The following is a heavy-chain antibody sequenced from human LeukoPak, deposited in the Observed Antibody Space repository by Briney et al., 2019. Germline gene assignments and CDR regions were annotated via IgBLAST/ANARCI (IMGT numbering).Heavy chain of an antibody. Sequence: GTSVKVSCKASGFTFTSSAVQWVRQARGQRLEWIGWIVVGSGNTDYAQKFQERVTITRDMSTSTVYMELSSLRSEDTAVYYCAAEGRPTVVTFRKGAVDLWGQGTMVTVSS. D-gene: IGHD4-23*01. CDR3: AAEGRPTVVTFRKGAVDL. CDR2: IVVGSGNT. J-gene: IGHJ3*01. CDR1: GFTFTSSA. V-gene: IGHV1-58*01.